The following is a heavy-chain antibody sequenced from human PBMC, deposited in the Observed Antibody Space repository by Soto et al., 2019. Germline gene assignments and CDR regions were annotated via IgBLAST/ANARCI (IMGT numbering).Heavy chain of an antibody. V-gene: IGHV5-51*01. J-gene: IGHJ6*03. CDR3: ASSSRGWQYYYYYMDV. D-gene: IGHD6-13*01. CDR1: GYSFTSYW. CDR2: IYPGDSDT. Sequence: GESLKISCKGSGYSFTSYWIGWVRQMPGKGLEWMGIIYPGDSDTRYSPSFQGQVTISADKSISTAYLQWSSLKASDTAMYYCASSSRGWQYYYYYMDVWGKGTTVTVSS.